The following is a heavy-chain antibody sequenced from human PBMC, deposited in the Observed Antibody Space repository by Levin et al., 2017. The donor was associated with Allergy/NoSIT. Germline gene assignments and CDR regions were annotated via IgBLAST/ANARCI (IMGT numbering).Heavy chain of an antibody. CDR2: ISYDGSNK. CDR3: AKREYSSSSVDY. J-gene: IGHJ4*02. Sequence: LSLTCAASGFTFSSYGMHWVRQAPGKGLEWVAVISYDGSNKYYADSVKGRFTISRDNSKNTLYLQMNSLRAEDTAVYYCAKREYSSSSVDYWGQGTLVTVSS. CDR1: GFTFSSYG. V-gene: IGHV3-30*18. D-gene: IGHD6-6*01.